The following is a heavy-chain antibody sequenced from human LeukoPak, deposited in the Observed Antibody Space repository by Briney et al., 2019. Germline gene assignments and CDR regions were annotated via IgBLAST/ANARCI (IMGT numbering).Heavy chain of an antibody. J-gene: IGHJ6*03. CDR3: ARDRIFGVVTPLNYMDV. V-gene: IGHV3-30*02. D-gene: IGHD3-3*01. Sequence: GGSLRLSCAASGFTFSSYGMHWVRQAPGKGLEWVAFIRYDGSNKYYADSVKGRFTISRDNSKNTLYLQMGSLRAEDMAVYYCARDRIFGVVTPLNYMDVWGKGTTVTVSS. CDR2: IRYDGSNK. CDR1: GFTFSSYG.